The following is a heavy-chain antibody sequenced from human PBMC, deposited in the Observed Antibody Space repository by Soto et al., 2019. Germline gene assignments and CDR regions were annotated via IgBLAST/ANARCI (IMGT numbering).Heavy chain of an antibody. V-gene: IGHV3-33*01. CDR1: GFTFSSYG. D-gene: IGHD6-13*01. CDR2: IWYDGSNK. Sequence: QVQLVESGGGVVQPGRSLRLSCAASGFTFSSYGMHWVRQAPGKGLEWAAVIWYDGSNKYYADSVKGRFTISRDNSKNTLYLQMNSLRAEDTAVYYCARDRHSPGPGIAAAGNFVAYWGQGTLVTVSS. CDR3: ARDRHSPGPGIAAAGNFVAY. J-gene: IGHJ4*02.